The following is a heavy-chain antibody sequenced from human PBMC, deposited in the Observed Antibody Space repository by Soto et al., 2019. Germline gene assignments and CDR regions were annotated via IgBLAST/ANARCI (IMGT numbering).Heavy chain of an antibody. V-gene: IGHV3-23*01. Sequence: GGSLRLSCAASGFTFSSYAMSWVRQAPGKGLEWVSAISGSGGSTYYADSVKGRFTISRDNSKNTLYLQMNSLRAEDTAVYYCAKVLGHGDQTEDAFDIWGQGTMVTVSS. CDR2: ISGSGGST. CDR3: AKVLGHGDQTEDAFDI. D-gene: IGHD4-17*01. CDR1: GFTFSSYA. J-gene: IGHJ3*02.